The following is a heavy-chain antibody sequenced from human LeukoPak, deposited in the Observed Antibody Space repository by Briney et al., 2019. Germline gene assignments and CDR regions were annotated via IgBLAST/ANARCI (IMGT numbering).Heavy chain of an antibody. V-gene: IGHV5-51*01. CDR3: ARSWVTGYGTVLDY. J-gene: IGHJ4*02. CDR1: GDSFIAYW. D-gene: IGHD2-21*02. Sequence: GAALRISCKGSGDSFIAYWICWGRQMPGKGLEWVGIIYPGDSDTRYSPSLQGQVTISADKSISPAYLQLSTLKASDTAMYYCARSWVTGYGTVLDYWGQGPLVTVPS. CDR2: IYPGDSDT.